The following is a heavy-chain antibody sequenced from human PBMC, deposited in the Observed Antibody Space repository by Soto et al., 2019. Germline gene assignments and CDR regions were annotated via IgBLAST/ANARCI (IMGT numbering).Heavy chain of an antibody. J-gene: IGHJ6*02. D-gene: IGHD5-18*01. Sequence: PGGSLRLSCAASGFTVSSNYMSWVRQAPGKGLEWVSVIYSGGSTYYADSVKGRFTISRDNSKNTLYLQMNSLRAEDTAVYYCARPDLPLDTAMRYGMDVWGQGTTVTVSS. CDR3: ARPDLPLDTAMRYGMDV. CDR2: IYSGGST. V-gene: IGHV3-66*01. CDR1: GFTVSSNY.